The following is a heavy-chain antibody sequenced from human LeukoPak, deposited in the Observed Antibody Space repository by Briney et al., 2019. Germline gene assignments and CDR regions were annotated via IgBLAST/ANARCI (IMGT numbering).Heavy chain of an antibody. V-gene: IGHV3-23*01. D-gene: IGHD6-13*01. CDR3: ARSRSGYFED. J-gene: IGHJ4*02. CDR2: ISGSGGST. CDR1: GFTFSSYA. Sequence: QPGGSLRLSCAASGFTFSSYAMSWVRQAPGKGLEWVSAISGSGGSTYYADSVKGRFTISRDNAQNSAYLQMNSLTAEDTAVYYCARSRSGYFEDWGQGTLVTVSS.